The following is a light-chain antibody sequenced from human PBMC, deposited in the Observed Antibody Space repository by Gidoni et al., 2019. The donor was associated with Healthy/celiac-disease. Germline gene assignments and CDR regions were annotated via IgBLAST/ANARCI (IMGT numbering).Light chain of an antibody. J-gene: IGKJ2*01. CDR1: QSVSSSY. V-gene: IGKV3-20*01. CDR2: GAS. Sequence: EIVLTQSPGTRSLSPGESAPLSCRASQSVSSSYLAWYQQKPGQAPRLLIYGASSRATGIPDRFSGSGSGTDFTLTTSRLEPEDFAVYYCQQYGSSPHTFGQGTKLEIK. CDR3: QQYGSSPHT.